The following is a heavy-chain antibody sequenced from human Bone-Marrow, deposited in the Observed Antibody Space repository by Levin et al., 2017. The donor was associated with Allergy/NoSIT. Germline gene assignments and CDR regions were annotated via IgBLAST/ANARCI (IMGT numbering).Heavy chain of an antibody. CDR3: ARESGWSFDY. CDR2: IKPDGSEK. CDR1: GFTFSHSW. Sequence: LSLTCAASGFTFSHSWMSWVRQASGKGLEWVATIKPDGSEKYYVDSVKGRLTISRDNAQNSLYLQMNSLRAEDTAVYYCARESGWSFDYWGQGALVTVAS. D-gene: IGHD6-19*01. V-gene: IGHV3-7*03. J-gene: IGHJ4*02.